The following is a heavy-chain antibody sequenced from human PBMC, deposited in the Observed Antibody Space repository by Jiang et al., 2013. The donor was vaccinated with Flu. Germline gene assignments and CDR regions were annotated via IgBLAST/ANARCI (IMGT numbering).Heavy chain of an antibody. V-gene: IGHV4-34*01. CDR2: INHSGST. CDR1: GGSFSGYY. D-gene: IGHD1-26*01. J-gene: IGHJ4*02. CDR3: ASIVVHGITQYYFDY. Sequence: LLKPSETLSLTCAVYGGSFSGYYWSWIRQPPGKGLEWIGEINHSGSTNYNPSLKSRVTISVDTSKNQFSLKLSSVTAADTAVYYCASIVVHGITQYYFDYWAREPWSPSPQ.